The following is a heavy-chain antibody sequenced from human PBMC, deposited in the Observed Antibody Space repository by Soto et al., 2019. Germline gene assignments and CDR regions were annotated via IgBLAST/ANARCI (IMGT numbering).Heavy chain of an antibody. V-gene: IGHV1-3*01. J-gene: IGHJ6*02. CDR3: ARDRSSSWYDDYYYGMDV. CDR1: GYTFTSYA. Sequence: GASVKVSCKASGYTFTSYAMHWVRQAPGQRLEWMGWINAGNGNTKYSQKFQGRVTITRDTSASTAYMELSSLRSEDKAVYYCARDRSSSWYDDYYYGMDVWGQGTRVTVSS. CDR2: INAGNGNT. D-gene: IGHD6-13*01.